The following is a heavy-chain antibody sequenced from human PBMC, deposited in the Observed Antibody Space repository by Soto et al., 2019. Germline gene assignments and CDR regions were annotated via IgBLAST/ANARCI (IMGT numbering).Heavy chain of an antibody. CDR3: ARGETDLGV. CDR2: IIPIFSSR. CDR1: RDTFNKYA. D-gene: IGHD2-21*02. Sequence: QVQLVQSGAEVKKPGSSVKVSCKTSRDTFNKYAFNWVRQAPGQGLEWMGWIIPIFSSRNYAEKFQGRVTITADDFTSTAYMELRSLRFEDTAVYYCARGETDLGVWGQGTTVTVSS. V-gene: IGHV1-69*01. J-gene: IGHJ6*02.